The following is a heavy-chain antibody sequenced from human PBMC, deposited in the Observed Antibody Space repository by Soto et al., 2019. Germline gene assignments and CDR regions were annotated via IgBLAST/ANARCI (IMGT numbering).Heavy chain of an antibody. CDR2: IHYSGST. J-gene: IGHJ5*02. Sequence: PSETLSLTCTVSGGSISDYYWSWIRQPPGKGLEWIGYIHYSGSTNYNPSLKIRVTISVNTSKNQFSLRLRSVTAADTAVYYCARGGIAARKGRWFDPWGQGTLVTVS. CDR1: GGSISDYY. V-gene: IGHV4-59*01. CDR3: ARGGIAARKGRWFDP. D-gene: IGHD6-6*01.